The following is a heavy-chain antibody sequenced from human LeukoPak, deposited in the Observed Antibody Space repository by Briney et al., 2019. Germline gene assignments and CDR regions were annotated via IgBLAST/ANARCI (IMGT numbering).Heavy chain of an antibody. CDR1: GGTFSSYA. V-gene: IGHV1-69*13. CDR2: TIPIFGTA. CDR3: ARHFYDSITYYYGMDV. Sequence: SVKVSCKASGGTFSSYAISWVRQAPGQGLEWMGGTIPIFGTANYAQKFQGRVTITADESTSTAYMELSSLRSEDTAVYYCARHFYDSITYYYGMDVWGQGTTVTVSS. J-gene: IGHJ6*02. D-gene: IGHD3-22*01.